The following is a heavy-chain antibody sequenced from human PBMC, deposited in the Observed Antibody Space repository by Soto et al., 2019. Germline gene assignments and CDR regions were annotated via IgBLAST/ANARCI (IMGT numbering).Heavy chain of an antibody. J-gene: IGHJ4*02. V-gene: IGHV3-30*18. D-gene: IGHD1-7*01. Sequence: QVQLVESGGGVVQPGRSLRLSFAASGFTFSSYGMHWVRQAPGKGLEWVAVISYDGSNKYYADSVKGRFTISRDNSKITLYLQMNSLRAEDTAVYYCAKAKGNWNYDLDYWGQGTLVTVSS. CDR3: AKAKGNWNYDLDY. CDR1: GFTFSSYG. CDR2: ISYDGSNK.